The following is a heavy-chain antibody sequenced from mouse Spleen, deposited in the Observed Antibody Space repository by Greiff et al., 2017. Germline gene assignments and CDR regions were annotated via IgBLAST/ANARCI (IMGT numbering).Heavy chain of an antibody. J-gene: IGHJ2*01. CDR3: TSHYYGSGVLTY. Sequence: VQLQQSGTVLARPGASVKMSCKTSGYTFTSYWMHWVKQRPGQGLEWIGAIYPGNSDTSYNQKFKGKAKLTAVTSASTAYMELRSLTNEDSAVYYRTSHYYGSGVLTYWGQGTTLTVSS. CDR1: GYTFTSYW. V-gene: IGHV1-5*01. CDR2: IYPGNSDT. D-gene: IGHD1-1*01.